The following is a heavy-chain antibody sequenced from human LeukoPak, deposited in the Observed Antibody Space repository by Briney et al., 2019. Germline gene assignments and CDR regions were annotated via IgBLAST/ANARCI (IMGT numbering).Heavy chain of an antibody. V-gene: IGHV4-59*01. CDR3: ASFDWLPAAHFDY. J-gene: IGHJ4*02. CDR1: GGSISRYY. CDR2: IYYSGST. D-gene: IGHD3-9*01. Sequence: PSETLSLTCTVSGGSISRYYWSWIRQPPGKGLEWIGYIYYSGSTNYNPSLRSRVTISVDTSKNQFSLKLSSVTAADTAVYYCASFDWLPAAHFDYWGQGTLVTVSS.